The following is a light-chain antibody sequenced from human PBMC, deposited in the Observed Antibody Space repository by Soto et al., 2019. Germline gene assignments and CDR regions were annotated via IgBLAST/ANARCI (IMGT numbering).Light chain of an antibody. CDR3: QQIVDSVT. CDR1: QGMSRN. V-gene: IGKV3-15*01. Sequence: IFMTKSPATLSVAPAERVTFSCRARQGMSRNLAWSKHKPGQAPRLLISGASTGVAGIPARLSGSGAGRDFTLTISRLEPEDSAGYYCQQIVDSVTFGQWTRRRL. CDR2: GAS. J-gene: IGKJ5*01.